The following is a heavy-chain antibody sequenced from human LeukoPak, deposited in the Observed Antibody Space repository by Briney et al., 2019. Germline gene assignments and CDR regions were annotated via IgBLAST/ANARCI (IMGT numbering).Heavy chain of an antibody. D-gene: IGHD3-22*01. CDR3: ARGFTHRMYYSEGGDAFDI. Sequence: RASVKVSCKASGYTFTSYYMHWVRQAPGQGLEWMGIINPSGGSTSYAQKFQGRVTMTRDMSTSTVYMELSSLRSEDTAVYYCARGFTHRMYYSEGGDAFDIWGQGTMVTVSS. CDR2: INPSGGST. J-gene: IGHJ3*02. CDR1: GYTFTSYY. V-gene: IGHV1-46*01.